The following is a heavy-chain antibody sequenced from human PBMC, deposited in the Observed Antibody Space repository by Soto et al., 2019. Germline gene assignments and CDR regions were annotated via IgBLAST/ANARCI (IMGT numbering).Heavy chain of an antibody. D-gene: IGHD4-4*01. Sequence: ASVKVSCKVSGYTLTELSMHWVRQAPGKGLEWMGGFDPEDGETIYAQKFQGRVTITEDPSTDTAYMELSSLRSEDTAVYYCAIGVTSGNCTPFDLWGQGTLVTVSS. V-gene: IGHV1-24*01. CDR3: AIGVTSGNCTPFDL. CDR1: GYTLTELS. CDR2: FDPEDGET. J-gene: IGHJ4*02.